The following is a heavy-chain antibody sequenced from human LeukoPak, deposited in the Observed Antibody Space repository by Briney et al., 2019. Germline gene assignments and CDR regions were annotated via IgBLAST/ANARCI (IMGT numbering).Heavy chain of an antibody. D-gene: IGHD4-17*01. J-gene: IGHJ4*02. Sequence: PSGTLSLTCAVSGGSISSSNWWSWVRQPPGKGLEWIGEIYHSGSTNYNPSLKSRVTISVDKSKNQFSLKLSSVTPEDTAVYYCARGTPLYGDYGYYFDYWGQGTLVTVSS. V-gene: IGHV4-4*02. CDR2: IYHSGST. CDR3: ARGTPLYGDYGYYFDY. CDR1: GGSISSSNW.